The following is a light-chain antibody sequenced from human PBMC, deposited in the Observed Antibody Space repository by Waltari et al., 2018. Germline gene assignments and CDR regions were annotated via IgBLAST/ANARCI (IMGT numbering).Light chain of an antibody. V-gene: IGLV1-51*01. Sequence: QSMLTQPPSVSAAPGQEVTISCSGSTSNIGNNYVSWYQQVPGTAPKPLLYDNDARPSGIPDRFSGSKSGTSATLDITGLQTGDEADYYCATWDTSLSGGVFGGGTKLTVL. CDR3: ATWDTSLSGGV. CDR1: TSNIGNNY. J-gene: IGLJ2*01. CDR2: DND.